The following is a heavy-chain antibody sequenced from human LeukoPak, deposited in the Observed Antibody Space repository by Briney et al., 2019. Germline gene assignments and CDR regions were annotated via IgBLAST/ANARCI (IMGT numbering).Heavy chain of an antibody. CDR2: IIPIFGTA. J-gene: IGHJ4*02. CDR1: GDTCINYA. Sequence: ASVKVSCKASGDTCINYAISWVRQAPGQGLEWLGGIIPIFGTANYAQKFLGRVTITAGESTSTAYMELSSLRSEDTAVYYCARDRAVADYWGQGTLVTVSS. CDR3: ARDRAVADY. D-gene: IGHD6-19*01. V-gene: IGHV1-69*13.